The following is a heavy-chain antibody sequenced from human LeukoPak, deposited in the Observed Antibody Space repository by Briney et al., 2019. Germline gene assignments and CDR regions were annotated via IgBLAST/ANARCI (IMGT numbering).Heavy chain of an antibody. CDR3: ARQRGYGSGSYYIDYFDY. Sequence: SETLSLTCTVSGGSISSSSYYWGWIRQPPGKGLEWIGGIYYSGSTYYNPSLKSRVTISVDTSKNQFSLKLSSVTAADTAVYYCARQRGYGSGSYYIDYFDYWGQGTLVTVSS. J-gene: IGHJ4*02. V-gene: IGHV4-39*01. CDR2: IYYSGST. D-gene: IGHD3-10*01. CDR1: GGSISSSSYY.